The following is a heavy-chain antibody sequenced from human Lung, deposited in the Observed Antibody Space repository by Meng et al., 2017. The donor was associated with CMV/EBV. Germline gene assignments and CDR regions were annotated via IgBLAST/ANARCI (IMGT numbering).Heavy chain of an antibody. CDR2: INHSGNT. CDR1: GGSFSEYD. V-gene: IGHV4-34*01. CDR3: ARGSPNWGVGD. Sequence: SETLSLTCAVYGGSFSEYDWSWIRQSPGKGLEWIGEINHSGNTTYNPSLKSRATISIDASKRQFSLKLYSVTAADTAVYYCARGSPNWGVGDWGQGTLVTVSS. D-gene: IGHD7-27*01. J-gene: IGHJ4*02.